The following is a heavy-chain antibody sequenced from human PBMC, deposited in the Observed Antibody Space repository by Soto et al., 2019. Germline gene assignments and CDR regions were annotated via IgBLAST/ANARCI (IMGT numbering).Heavy chain of an antibody. CDR3: AGDPFVVVRVAREPPYDMDV. V-gene: IGHV3-30-3*01. J-gene: IGHJ6*02. Sequence: PGGSLTLSCAASGVSFSTFTMHWVREAPGKGMEWVADISYDGSNTYYADSVKGRFTITRDNTNNALNLQMSSLRPVDTAAYSCAGDPFVVVRVAREPPYDMDVWGQGATVTVSS. CDR1: GVSFSTFT. D-gene: IGHD2-2*01. CDR2: ISYDGSNT.